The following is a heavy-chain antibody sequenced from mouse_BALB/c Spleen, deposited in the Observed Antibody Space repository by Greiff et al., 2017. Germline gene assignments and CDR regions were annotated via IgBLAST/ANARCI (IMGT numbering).Heavy chain of an antibody. Sequence: EVKLEESGGGLVQPGGSRKLSCAASGFTFSSFGMHWVRQAPEKGLEWVAYISSGSSTIYYADTVKGRFTISRDNPKNTLFLQMTSLRSEDTAMYYCARGGLYYDYDGYAMDYWGQGTSVTVSS. D-gene: IGHD2-4*01. J-gene: IGHJ4*01. CDR1: GFTFSSFG. V-gene: IGHV5-17*02. CDR3: ARGGLYYDYDGYAMDY. CDR2: ISSGSSTI.